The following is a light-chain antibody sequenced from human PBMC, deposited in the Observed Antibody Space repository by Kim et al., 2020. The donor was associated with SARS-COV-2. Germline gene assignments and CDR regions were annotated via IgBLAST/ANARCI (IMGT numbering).Light chain of an antibody. CDR3: QQRSNWPPKYT. CDR2: DAS. V-gene: IGKV3-11*01. CDR1: QSVSSS. J-gene: IGKJ2*01. Sequence: PGESATLTRRASQSVSSSLAWYQQNPGQAPRLLIYDASNRATGIPARFSGSGSGTDFTLTISSLEPEDFAVYYCQQRSNWPPKYTFGQGTKLEI.